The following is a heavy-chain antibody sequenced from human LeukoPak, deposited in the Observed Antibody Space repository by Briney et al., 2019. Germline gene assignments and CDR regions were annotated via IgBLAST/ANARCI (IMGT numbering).Heavy chain of an antibody. CDR2: IYTSGST. Sequence: SETLSLTCTVSGGSISSGSYYWSWIRQPAGKGLEWIGRIYTSGSTNYNPSLKSRVTISVDTSKNQFSLKLSSVTAADTAVYYCARGFTIKGYYYGMDVWSQGTTVTVSS. V-gene: IGHV4-61*02. CDR3: ARGFTIKGYYYGMDV. J-gene: IGHJ6*02. CDR1: GGSISSGSYY.